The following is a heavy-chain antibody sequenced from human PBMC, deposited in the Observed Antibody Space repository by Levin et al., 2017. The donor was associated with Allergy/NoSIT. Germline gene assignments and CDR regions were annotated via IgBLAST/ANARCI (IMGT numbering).Heavy chain of an antibody. D-gene: IGHD5-18*01. CDR2: IQQDGSEK. V-gene: IGHV3-7*01. Sequence: GGSLRLSCVASGFTFSGHWMSWVRQAPGKGLEWVANIQQDGSEKYYVDSVKGRFTISRDNAKNSLYLQMNSLRAEDTAIYYCARAGYSASDYWGQGTPVTVSS. CDR3: ARAGYSASDY. CDR1: GFTFSGHW. J-gene: IGHJ4*02.